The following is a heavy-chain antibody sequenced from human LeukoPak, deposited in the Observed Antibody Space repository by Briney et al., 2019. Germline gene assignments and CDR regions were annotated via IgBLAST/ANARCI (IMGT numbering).Heavy chain of an antibody. Sequence: ASVKVSCKASGYTFTSYDINWVRQATGQGLEWMGWMNPNSGNTGYAQKFQGRVTITRNTSISTAYMGLSSLRSEDTAVYYCARVEVTVVYSPHYYYNYMDVGGKGTTVTVS. CDR2: MNPNSGNT. J-gene: IGHJ6*03. CDR3: ARVEVTVVYSPHYYYNYMDV. D-gene: IGHD2-21*01. CDR1: GYTFTSYD. V-gene: IGHV1-8*03.